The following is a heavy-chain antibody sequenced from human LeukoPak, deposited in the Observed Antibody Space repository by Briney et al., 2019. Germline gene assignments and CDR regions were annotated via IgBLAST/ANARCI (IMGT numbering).Heavy chain of an antibody. CDR3: ASFGSSSSVGVF. D-gene: IGHD6-6*01. J-gene: IGHJ4*02. Sequence: SETLSLTCTVSGDSISSSTYCWGWVRQPPGKGLEWIGTLYYNGNTYYSPSLKTRVTISVDTSKNQFSLKLSSVTAADTAVYYCASFGSSSSVGVFWGQGTLVTVSS. CDR1: GDSISSSTYC. V-gene: IGHV4-39*01. CDR2: LYYNGNT.